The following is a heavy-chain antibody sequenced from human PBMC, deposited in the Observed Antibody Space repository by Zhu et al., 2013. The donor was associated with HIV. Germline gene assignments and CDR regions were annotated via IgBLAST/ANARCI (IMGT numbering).Heavy chain of an antibody. CDR1: GGTFSTHG. Sequence: QVQLLQSGAEVKKTGSSVKVSRKASGGTFSTHGISWVRQAPGQGPEWMGGIIPIFGTTDYAQKFQGRLTITADKSTSTAYMDLSSLRHEDTAVYYCALRYVVCYLLLPGKTFDVWGQGTTVTVS. CDR3: ALRYVVCYLLLPGKTFDV. J-gene: IGHJ6*02. CDR2: IIPIFGTT. D-gene: IGHD2-15*01. V-gene: IGHV1-69*06.